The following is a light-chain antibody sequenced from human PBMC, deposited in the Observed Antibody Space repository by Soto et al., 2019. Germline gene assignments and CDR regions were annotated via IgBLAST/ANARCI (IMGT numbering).Light chain of an antibody. CDR3: QSYATNTVV. Sequence: NFMLTQPHSVSESPGKTVTISCTRSSGSIGSNSVQWYRQRPGSAPTIVIYEDDQRPSGVPNRFAGSIDRSSNSASLTISGLQTEDEADYSCQSYATNTVVFGGGTKLTVL. CDR1: SGSIGSNS. V-gene: IGLV6-57*04. CDR2: EDD. J-gene: IGLJ2*01.